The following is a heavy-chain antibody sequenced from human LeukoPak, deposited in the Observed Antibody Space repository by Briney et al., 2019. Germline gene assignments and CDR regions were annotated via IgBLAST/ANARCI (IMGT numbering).Heavy chain of an antibody. CDR1: GGTFSSYA. CDR3: ARDPATSWLPFDY. V-gene: IGHV1-46*01. CDR2: INPSGGST. D-gene: IGHD5-18*01. Sequence: ASVKVSCKASGGTFSSYAISWVRQAPGQGLEWMGIINPSGGSTSYAQKFQGRVTMTRDTSTSTVYMELSSLRSEDTAVYYCARDPATSWLPFDYWGQGTLVTVSS. J-gene: IGHJ4*02.